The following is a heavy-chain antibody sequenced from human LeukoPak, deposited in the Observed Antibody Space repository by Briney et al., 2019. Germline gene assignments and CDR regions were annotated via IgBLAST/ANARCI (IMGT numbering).Heavy chain of an antibody. CDR1: GYTFTDYG. Sequence: ASVKVSCKASGYTFTDYGISWVRQAPGQGLEWMAWIGTYNHDTNYAQKFRGRVTLTTDTSTSTAYMELRSLGSDATAVYYCVRDYFCSGGTCDDCFDPWGQGTLVTVSS. CDR2: IGTYNHDT. J-gene: IGHJ5*02. CDR3: VRDYFCSGGTCDDCFDP. D-gene: IGHD2-15*01. V-gene: IGHV1-18*01.